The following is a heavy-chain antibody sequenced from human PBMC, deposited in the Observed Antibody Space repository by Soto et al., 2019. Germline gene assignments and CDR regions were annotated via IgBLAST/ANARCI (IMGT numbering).Heavy chain of an antibody. V-gene: IGHV1-46*02. J-gene: IGHJ6*02. CDR2: INPSGGST. Sequence: ASAKVCCKESVYTYNSYYIQWVRQAHGQGLEWMGIINPSGGSTSYAQKFQGRVTITRDTSASTAYMELSSLRSEDTAVYYCARDTAPSDVWGQGTTVTVSS. D-gene: IGHD4-17*01. CDR1: VYTYNSYY. CDR3: ARDTAPSDV.